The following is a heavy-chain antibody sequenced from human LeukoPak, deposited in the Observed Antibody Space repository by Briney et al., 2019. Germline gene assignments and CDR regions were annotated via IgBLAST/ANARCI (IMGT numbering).Heavy chain of an antibody. Sequence: GGSLRLSCAASGFTVSNNYISWVRQAPGRGLEWVSVMYSGGSTSYADSVKGRFTISRDNSKNTLYLEMNSLRAEDTAVYYCAKGIAAAGTDYWGQGTLVTVSS. CDR3: AKGIAAAGTDY. CDR2: MYSGGST. CDR1: GFTVSNNY. D-gene: IGHD6-13*01. V-gene: IGHV3-53*01. J-gene: IGHJ4*02.